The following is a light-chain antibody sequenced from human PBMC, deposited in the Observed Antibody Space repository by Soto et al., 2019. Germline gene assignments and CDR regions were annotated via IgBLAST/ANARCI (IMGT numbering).Light chain of an antibody. V-gene: IGKV4-1*01. CDR2: WAS. CDR1: QSVLYISNNKNY. J-gene: IGKJ2*01. Sequence: DIVMTQSPDSLAVSLGERATLNCKSSQSVLYISNNKNYLAWYQQKPGQPPKLLIYWASTRESGVPDRFSGSGSGTDLTLTISSLQAEDVAVYYCHQYYGTPYTFGQGTKLEIK. CDR3: HQYYGTPYT.